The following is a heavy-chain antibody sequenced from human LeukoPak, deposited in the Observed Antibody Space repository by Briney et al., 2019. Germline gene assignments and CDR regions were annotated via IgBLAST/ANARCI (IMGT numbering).Heavy chain of an antibody. CDR2: IYYSGST. Sequence: PSETLSLTCTGSGGSISSYYWSWLRPPPGKGLEWIGYIYYSGSTNYNPSLKSRVTISVDTSKNQFSLKLSSVTAADTAVYYCARGVGSPPPVYWGQGTLVTVSS. D-gene: IGHD6-19*01. CDR1: GGSISSYY. CDR3: ARGVGSPPPVY. V-gene: IGHV4-59*01. J-gene: IGHJ4*02.